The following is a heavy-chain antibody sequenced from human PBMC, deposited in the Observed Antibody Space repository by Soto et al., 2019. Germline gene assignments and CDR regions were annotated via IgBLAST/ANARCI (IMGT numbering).Heavy chain of an antibody. V-gene: IGHV4-39*01. Sequence: SETLSLTCTVSGGSISSSSYYWGWIRPPPGKGLEWIGSIYYSGSTYYNPSLKSRVTISVDTTKNQFSLKLSSVTAADTAVYYCARRELEDAFDIWGQGTMVTVSS. CDR3: ARRELEDAFDI. CDR2: IYYSGST. J-gene: IGHJ3*02. CDR1: GGSISSSSYY. D-gene: IGHD3-10*01.